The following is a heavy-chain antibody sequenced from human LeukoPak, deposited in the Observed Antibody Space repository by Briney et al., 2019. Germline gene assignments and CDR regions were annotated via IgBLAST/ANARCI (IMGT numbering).Heavy chain of an antibody. V-gene: IGHV3-30*02. J-gene: IGHJ4*02. Sequence: PGGSLRLSCAASGFTFSSYGIHWVRQAPGKGLEWVAFIRYDGSNKYYTDSVKGRFTISRDNAKNSLYLQMNSLRAEDTAVYYCARFGETDYWGQGTLVTVSS. CDR2: IRYDGSNK. CDR3: ARFGETDY. CDR1: GFTFSSYG. D-gene: IGHD3-10*01.